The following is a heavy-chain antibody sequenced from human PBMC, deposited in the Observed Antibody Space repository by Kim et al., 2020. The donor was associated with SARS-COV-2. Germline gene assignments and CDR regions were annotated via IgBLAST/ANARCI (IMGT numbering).Heavy chain of an antibody. CDR3: ALGIAAAAPANDAFDI. D-gene: IGHD6-13*01. J-gene: IGHJ3*02. CDR2: IYYSGST. V-gene: IGHV4-39*01. CDR1: GGSISSSSYY. Sequence: SETLSLTCTVSGGSISSSSYYWGWIRQPPGKGLEWIGSIYYSGSTYYNPSLKSRVTISVDTSKNQFSLKLSSVTAADTAVYYCALGIAAAAPANDAFDIWGQGKMVTVSS.